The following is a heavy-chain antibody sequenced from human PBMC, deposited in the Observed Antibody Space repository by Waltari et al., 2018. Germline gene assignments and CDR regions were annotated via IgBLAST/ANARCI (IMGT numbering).Heavy chain of an antibody. J-gene: IGHJ5*02. D-gene: IGHD2-2*02. CDR1: GYSISSGYY. V-gene: IGHV4-38-2*01. CDR3: ARAIPVRNWFDP. Sequence: QVQLQESGPGLVKPSETLSLTCAVSGYSISSGYYWGWIRQPPGKGLEWIGSIYHSGSTYYNPSLKSRVTISVDTSKNQFSLKLSSVTAADTAVYYCARAIPVRNWFDPWGQGTLVTVSS. CDR2: IYHSGST.